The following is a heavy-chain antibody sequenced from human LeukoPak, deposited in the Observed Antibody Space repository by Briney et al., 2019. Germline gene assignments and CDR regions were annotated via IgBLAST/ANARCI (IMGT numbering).Heavy chain of an antibody. Sequence: GGSLRLSCAASGFTFSNAWMSWVRQAPGKGLEWIGRIKSKTDGGTADYAAPVKGRFSISRDDSKNTLYLQMNSLKTEDTAVYYCTSHDYGDYPFDYWGQGTLVTVSS. CDR1: GFTFSNAW. V-gene: IGHV3-15*01. D-gene: IGHD4-17*01. J-gene: IGHJ4*02. CDR2: IKSKTDGGTA. CDR3: TSHDYGDYPFDY.